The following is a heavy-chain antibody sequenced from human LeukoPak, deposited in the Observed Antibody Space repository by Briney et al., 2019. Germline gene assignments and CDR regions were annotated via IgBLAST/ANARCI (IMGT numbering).Heavy chain of an antibody. V-gene: IGHV1-3*01. CDR3: ARECSGGSCYAH. Sequence: GGSLRLSCAASGFTFTSYAMHWVRQAPGQRLEWMGWINAGNGNTKYSQKFQGRVTITRDTSASTAYMELSSLRSEDTAVYYCARECSGGSCYAHWGQGTLVTVSS. CDR1: GFTFTSYA. J-gene: IGHJ4*02. D-gene: IGHD2-15*01. CDR2: INAGNGNT.